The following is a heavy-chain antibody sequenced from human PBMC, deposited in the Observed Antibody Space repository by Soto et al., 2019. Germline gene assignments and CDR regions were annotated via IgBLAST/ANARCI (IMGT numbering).Heavy chain of an antibody. J-gene: IGHJ3*02. Sequence: EVQLLESGGGLVQPGGSLRLSCAASGFTFSSYAMNWVRQAPGKALEWVATIRGSAGNTYYADSVKGRFTISRDNSKNNLYLQMNSLRAEDTALYYCAKVPWESSGDRSVAFDIWGQGTMVTVSS. V-gene: IGHV3-23*01. CDR1: GFTFSSYA. CDR2: IRGSAGNT. D-gene: IGHD2-21*02. CDR3: AKVPWESSGDRSVAFDI.